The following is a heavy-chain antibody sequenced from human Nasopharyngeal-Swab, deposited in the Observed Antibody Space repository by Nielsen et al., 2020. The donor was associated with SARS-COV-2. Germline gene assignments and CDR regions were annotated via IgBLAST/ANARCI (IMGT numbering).Heavy chain of an antibody. CDR3: ARDGAVAGTSYFDY. CDR2: ISYDGSNK. D-gene: IGHD6-19*01. V-gene: IGHV3-30-3*01. CDR1: GFTFSSYA. Sequence: GESLKISCAASGFTFSSYAMHWVRQALGKGLEWVAVISYDGSNKYYADSVKGRFTISRDNSKNTLYLQMNSLRAEDTAVYYCARDGAVAGTSYFDYWGQGTLVTVSS. J-gene: IGHJ4*02.